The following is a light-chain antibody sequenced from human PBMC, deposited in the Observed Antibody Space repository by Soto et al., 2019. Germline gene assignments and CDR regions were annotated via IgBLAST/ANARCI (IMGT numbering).Light chain of an antibody. J-gene: IGKJ5*01. CDR1: QAISNY. CDR3: QKYHGAPS. Sequence: DIQMTQSPSSLSASVGDRVTITCRASQAISNYLAWYQQKPGKVTKLLVFAASTLQSGVPSRFSGSGSGTDFTLTIRSLQAADVGTYYCQKYHGAPSFRQGTRLEI. V-gene: IGKV1-27*01. CDR2: AAS.